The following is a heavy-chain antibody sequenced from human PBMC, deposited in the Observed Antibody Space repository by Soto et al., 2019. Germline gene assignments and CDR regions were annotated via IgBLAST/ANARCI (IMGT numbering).Heavy chain of an antibody. CDR3: AKDPQLERRLPWFDP. CDR1: GFTFDDYA. D-gene: IGHD1-1*01. CDR2: ISWNSGSI. J-gene: IGHJ5*02. Sequence: GGSLRLSCAASGFTFDDYAMHWVRQAPGKGLEWVSGISWNSGSIGYADSVKGRFTISRDNAKNSLYLQMNSLRAEDTALYYCAKDPQLERRLPWFDPWGQGTLVTVSS. V-gene: IGHV3-9*01.